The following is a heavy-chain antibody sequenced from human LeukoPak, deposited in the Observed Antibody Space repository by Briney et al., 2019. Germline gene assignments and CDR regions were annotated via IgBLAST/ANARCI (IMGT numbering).Heavy chain of an antibody. CDR1: GGSFSGYY. CDR3: AKSSPRYYYYYMDV. J-gene: IGHJ6*03. V-gene: IGHV4-34*01. Sequence: SETLSLTCAVYGGSFSGYYWSWIRQPPGKGLEWIGEINHSGSTNYNPSLKSRVTISVDTSKNQFSLKLSSVTAADTAVYYRAKSSPRYYYYYMDVWGKGTTVTVSS. CDR2: INHSGST. D-gene: IGHD6-13*01.